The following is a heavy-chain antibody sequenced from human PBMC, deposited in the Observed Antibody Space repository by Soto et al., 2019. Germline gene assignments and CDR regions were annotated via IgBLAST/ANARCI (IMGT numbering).Heavy chain of an antibody. V-gene: IGHV1-69*01. Sequence: QVQLVQSGAEVKKPGSSVKGSCKASGGTFSNYSINWVRHAPGQGLEWMGGIIPSYTENYAQKFQGRVTIPPDDSTRTASMALSSLSSEDTALYFCAGDLRGMGFYYVMDYLGQGTPVTVSS. CDR1: GGTFSNYS. CDR2: IIPSYTE. CDR3: AGDLRGMGFYYVMDY. J-gene: IGHJ6*02. D-gene: IGHD4-17*01.